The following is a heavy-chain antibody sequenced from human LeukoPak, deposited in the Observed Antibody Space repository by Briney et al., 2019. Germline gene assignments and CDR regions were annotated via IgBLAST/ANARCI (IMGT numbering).Heavy chain of an antibody. J-gene: IGHJ4*02. CDR3: ARDGAHKGDY. V-gene: IGHV1-46*01. CDR2: INPSGGST. Sequence: ASVKVSCKASGYTFTSYGISWVRQAPGQGLEWMGIINPSGGSTSYAQKFQGRVTMTRDTSTSTVYMELSSLRSEDTAVYYCARDGAHKGDYWGQGTLVTVSS. D-gene: IGHD4/OR15-4a*01. CDR1: GYTFTSYG.